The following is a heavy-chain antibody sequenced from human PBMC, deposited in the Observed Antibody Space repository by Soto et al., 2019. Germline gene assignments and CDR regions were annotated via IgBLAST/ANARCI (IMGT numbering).Heavy chain of an antibody. Sequence: XSVKVACKASGYTFTDYFIHLVRQAPGQGLEWIGWINPYSGGADLSQKFQGRVTMTRDTSISTAYMEVSSLRSDDTAVFSCARLMHYSHAAGSSHSCFDMWGKGTRVAV. CDR1: GYTFTDYF. J-gene: IGHJ3*02. D-gene: IGHD2-15*01. CDR2: INPYSGGA. CDR3: ARLMHYSHAAGSSHSCFDM. V-gene: IGHV1-2*02.